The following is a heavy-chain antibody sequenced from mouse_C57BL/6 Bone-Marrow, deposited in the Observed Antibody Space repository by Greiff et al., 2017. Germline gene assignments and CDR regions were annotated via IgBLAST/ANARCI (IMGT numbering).Heavy chain of an antibody. Sequence: VQLQESGAELARPGASVKLSCKASGYTFTSYGISWVKQRTGQGLEWIGEIYPRSGNTYYNEKFKGKATLTADKSSSTAYMELRSLTSEDSAVYFCASPWSWCAYWGQGTRVTVSA. CDR2: IYPRSGNT. V-gene: IGHV1-81*01. CDR1: GYTFTSYG. J-gene: IGHJ3*01. CDR3: ASPWSWCAY.